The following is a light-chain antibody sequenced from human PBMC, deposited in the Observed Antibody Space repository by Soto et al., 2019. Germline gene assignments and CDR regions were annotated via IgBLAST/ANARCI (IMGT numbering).Light chain of an antibody. CDR3: QQYGSSPSWK. V-gene: IGKV3-20*01. Sequence: EIVLTPSPDTLSVSPVERATLSCRASQSVSSSYLAWYQQKPGQAPRLLIYGASSRATVIPDRFSGSGSGTDFTLTIRRLEPEDFAVYYCQQYGSSPSWKCGQGTKGDIK. CDR2: GAS. J-gene: IGKJ1*01. CDR1: QSVSSSY.